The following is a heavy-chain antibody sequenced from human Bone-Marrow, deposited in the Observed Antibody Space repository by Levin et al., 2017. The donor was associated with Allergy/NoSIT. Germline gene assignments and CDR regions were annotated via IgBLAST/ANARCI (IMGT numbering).Heavy chain of an antibody. J-gene: IGHJ4*02. CDR2: ISYDGLTR. V-gene: IGHV3-30*04. CDR3: ARGRLFCSGDSCYSPFDY. CDR1: GFTFRSFA. Sequence: PGGSLRLSCAASGFTFRSFAMNWVRQAPGKGLEWVAVISYDGLTRYNADTVKGRFTISRDISNNTLYLQMSSLRPEDTAVYYCARGRLFCSGDSCYSPFDYWGQGALVTVSS. D-gene: IGHD2-15*01.